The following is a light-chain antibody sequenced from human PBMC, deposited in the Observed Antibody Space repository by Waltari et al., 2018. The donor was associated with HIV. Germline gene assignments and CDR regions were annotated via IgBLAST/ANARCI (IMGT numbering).Light chain of an antibody. J-gene: IGLJ2*01. CDR3: CSYAGSSTFVV. CDR1: SSDVGRYNL. Sequence: QSALTQPASVSGSPGQSITISCTGTSSDVGRYNLVSWYQQHPGKAPKLMSYEVSKRPSGVSNRFSGSKSGNTASLTISGRQAEDEADYYCCSYAGSSTFVVFGGGTKLTVL. CDR2: EVS. V-gene: IGLV2-23*02.